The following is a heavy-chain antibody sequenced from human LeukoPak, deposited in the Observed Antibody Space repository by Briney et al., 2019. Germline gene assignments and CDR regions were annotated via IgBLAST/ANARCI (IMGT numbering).Heavy chain of an antibody. CDR3: ARSLYYYDSSGYQGYQYYFDY. J-gene: IGHJ4*02. Sequence: PGGSLRLSCAASGFTFSDYYVSWIRQAPGKGLEWVSYISSSGSTIYYADSVKGRFTISRDNAKNSLYLQMNSLRAEDTAVYYCARSLYYYDSSGYQGYQYYFDYWGQGTLVTVSS. CDR2: ISSSGSTI. CDR1: GFTFSDYY. D-gene: IGHD3-22*01. V-gene: IGHV3-11*01.